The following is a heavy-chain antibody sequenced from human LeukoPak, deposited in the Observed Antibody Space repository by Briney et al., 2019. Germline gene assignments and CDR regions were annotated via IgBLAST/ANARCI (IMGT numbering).Heavy chain of an antibody. Sequence: SVKVSCKASGGTFSSYAISWVRQAPGQGLEWMGRIFPIFGTANYAQKFQGRVTITTDESTSTAYMEPSSLRSEDTAVYYCARDSGGEQWLVPFDYWGQGTLVTVSS. D-gene: IGHD6-19*01. CDR3: ARDSGGEQWLVPFDY. CDR1: GGTFSSYA. CDR2: IFPIFGTA. J-gene: IGHJ4*02. V-gene: IGHV1-69*05.